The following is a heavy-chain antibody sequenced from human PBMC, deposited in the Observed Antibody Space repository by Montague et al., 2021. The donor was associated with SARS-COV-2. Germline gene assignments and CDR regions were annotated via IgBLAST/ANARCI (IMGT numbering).Heavy chain of an antibody. J-gene: IGHJ4*02. V-gene: IGHV6-1*01. Sequence: CAISGDSVSSNSATWNWIRQSPSRGLEWLGRTYYRSMWKSDYARXAKSRIAINPDTSKNQFSLQLSSVTPEDTALYYCVRGIEAAGSYDYWGQGALVTVSS. D-gene: IGHD6-13*01. CDR3: VRGIEAAGSYDY. CDR1: GDSVSSNSAT. CDR2: TYYRSMWKS.